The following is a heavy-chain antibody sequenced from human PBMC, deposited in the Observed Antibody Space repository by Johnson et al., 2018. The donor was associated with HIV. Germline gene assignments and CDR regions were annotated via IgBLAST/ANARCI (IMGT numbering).Heavy chain of an antibody. D-gene: IGHD3-9*01. J-gene: IGHJ3*02. V-gene: IGHV3-30*04. CDR2: ISFDGNLK. CDR3: ARDRYPRRYFDWLFDAFDI. CDR1: GFTFSSYA. Sequence: QVQLVESGGGVVQPGRSLRLSCAASGFTFSSYAMHWVRQAPGKGLEWLAVISFDGNLKKYADSVKGRFNISRDNSKNTLYLQMNSLRAEDTAVYYCARDRYPRRYFDWLFDAFDIWGQGTMVTVSS.